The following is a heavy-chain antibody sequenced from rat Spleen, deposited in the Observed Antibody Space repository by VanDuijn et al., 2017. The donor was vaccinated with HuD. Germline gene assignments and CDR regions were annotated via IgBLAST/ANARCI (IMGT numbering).Heavy chain of an antibody. J-gene: IGHJ3*01. D-gene: IGHD5-1*01. CDR2: ISYDGSST. V-gene: IGHV5-29*01. CDR3: ARDEGWEQPFAQ. CDR1: GFTFSNCD. Sequence: EVQLVESGGGLVQPGRSMKLSCVASGFTFSNCDMAWVRQAPTKGLEWVATISYDGSSTYYRDSVRGRFTISRDNAENTVYLQMNSLRSEDTGTYYCARDEGWEQPFAQWGQGTLVTVSS.